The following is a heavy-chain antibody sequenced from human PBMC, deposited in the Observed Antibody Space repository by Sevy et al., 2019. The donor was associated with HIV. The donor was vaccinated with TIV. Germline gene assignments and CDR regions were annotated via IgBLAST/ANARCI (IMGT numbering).Heavy chain of an antibody. V-gene: IGHV3-33*08. CDR3: ASEAGYGTDSRPFDY. CDR1: RFTFSTYV. J-gene: IGHJ4*02. D-gene: IGHD5-12*01. Sequence: GGSLRLSCVASRFTFSTYVMHWVRQAPGKGLEWVAVIWHDGNSEYYADSVRGRFTLSRDDSKYTLYLQMNSLRAEDTAVYYCASEAGYGTDSRPFDYWGLGTLVTVSS. CDR2: IWHDGNSE.